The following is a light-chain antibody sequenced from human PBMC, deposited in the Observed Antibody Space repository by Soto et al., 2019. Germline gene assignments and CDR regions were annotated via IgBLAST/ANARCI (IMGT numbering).Light chain of an antibody. CDR2: SNN. J-gene: IGLJ2*01. Sequence: QSVLTQPPSASGTPRQRVTISRSGSSSNIGSNTVNWYQQLPGTAPKLLIYSNNQRPSGVPDRFSGSKSGTSASLAISGLQSEDEADYYCAAWDDSLNGPVFGGGTKLTVL. CDR1: SSNIGSNT. CDR3: AAWDDSLNGPV. V-gene: IGLV1-44*01.